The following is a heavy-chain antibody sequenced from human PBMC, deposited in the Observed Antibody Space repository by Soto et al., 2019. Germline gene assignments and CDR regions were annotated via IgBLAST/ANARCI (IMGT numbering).Heavy chain of an antibody. D-gene: IGHD2-15*01. V-gene: IGHV3-23*01. CDR3: AKSSGATCSSASAY. CDR1: GFTFSSYA. Sequence: EVQLLESGGGLVQPGGSLRLSCAASGFTFSSYAMSWVRQAPGKGLEWVSVICGDDGDTYYADSVKGRFTVSRDNSENMLYLHMNSLRAEDTAIYYCAKSSGATCSSASAYWGQGTLVTVSS. J-gene: IGHJ4*02. CDR2: ICGDDGDT.